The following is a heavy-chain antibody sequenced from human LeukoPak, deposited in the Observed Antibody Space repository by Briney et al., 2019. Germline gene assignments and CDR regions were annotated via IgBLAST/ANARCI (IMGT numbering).Heavy chain of an antibody. CDR1: GFTFSSYG. Sequence: GGTLRLSCVASGFTFSSYGMSWVRQAPGKGLEWVSGISDSGGSTYYADSVKGRFTISRDNSKNTLYLQMNSLRAEDTAVYYCAKHWIVVVPAATPCDYWGQGTLVTVSS. CDR3: AKHWIVVVPAATPCDY. J-gene: IGHJ4*02. D-gene: IGHD2-2*01. V-gene: IGHV3-23*01. CDR2: ISDSGGST.